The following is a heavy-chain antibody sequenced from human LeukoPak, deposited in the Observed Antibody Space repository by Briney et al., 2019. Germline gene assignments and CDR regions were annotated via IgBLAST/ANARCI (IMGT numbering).Heavy chain of an antibody. Sequence: GGSLRLSCAASGFTVSSNYMNWVRQAPGKGLEWVSSISRSSNYIYYADSVKGRFTISRDNAKKSLFLQMSSLRAEDTAVYHCASQTSATGFDGWGQGTLVTVSS. CDR1: GFTVSSNY. V-gene: IGHV3-21*01. CDR2: ISRSSNYI. J-gene: IGHJ4*02. CDR3: ASQTSATGFDG. D-gene: IGHD2-2*01.